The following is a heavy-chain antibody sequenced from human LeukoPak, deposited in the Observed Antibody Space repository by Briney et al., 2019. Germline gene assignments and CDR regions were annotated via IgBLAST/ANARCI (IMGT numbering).Heavy chain of an antibody. CDR3: AKKTYSSGWRVPIDP. V-gene: IGHV4-39*01. Sequence: SETLSLTCTVSGGSVSSHTYYWGWIRQPPGKGLEWIGSMHYIGSSYYHPSLKSRVTISIDTSKNQFSLNLSSVTAADTAVYYCAKKTYSSGWRVPIDPWGRGTLVTVSS. CDR1: GGSVSSHTYY. J-gene: IGHJ5*02. CDR2: MHYIGSS. D-gene: IGHD6-19*01.